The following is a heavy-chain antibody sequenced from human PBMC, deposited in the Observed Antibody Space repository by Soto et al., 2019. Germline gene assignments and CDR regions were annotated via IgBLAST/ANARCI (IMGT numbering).Heavy chain of an antibody. Sequence: QVLLMQPGGDMKKPGASVKICCKASGYTFSDYGINWVRQAPGQVLEWMGWISARNRNTNYAQNLQGRVTRTIDSSTTTAYMELPSLTSGDTAVYDCARVFTMLRERGMDVWGQGTTVTVSS. CDR2: ISARNRNT. J-gene: IGHJ6*02. CDR1: GYTFSDYG. V-gene: IGHV1-18*04. D-gene: IGHD3-10*01. CDR3: ARVFTMLRERGMDV.